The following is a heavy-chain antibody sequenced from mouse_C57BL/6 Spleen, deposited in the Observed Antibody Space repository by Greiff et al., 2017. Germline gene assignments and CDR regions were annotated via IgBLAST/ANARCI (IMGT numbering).Heavy chain of an antibody. CDR2: INPNNGGT. CDR3: ARVGGWLLRDAMDY. D-gene: IGHD2-3*01. CDR1: GYTFTDYN. Sequence: VQLQQSGPELVKPGASVKIPCKASGYTFTDYNMDWVKQSHGKSLEWIGDINPNNGGTIYNQKFKGKATLTVDKSSSTAYMELRSLTSEDTAVYYCARVGGWLLRDAMDYWGQGTSVTVSS. J-gene: IGHJ4*01. V-gene: IGHV1-18*01.